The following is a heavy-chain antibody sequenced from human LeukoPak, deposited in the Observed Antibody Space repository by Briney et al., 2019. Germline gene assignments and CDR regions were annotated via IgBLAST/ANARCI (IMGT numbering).Heavy chain of an antibody. J-gene: IGHJ1*01. CDR2: IYYSGST. V-gene: IGHV4-39*07. CDR1: GGSISSYY. D-gene: IGHD1-26*01. Sequence: SETLSLTCTVSGGSISSYYWGWIRQPPGKGLEWIGSIYYSGSTYYNPSLKSRVTISVDTSKNQFSLKLSSVTAADTAVYYCARAEVVGAHLRSGYFQHWGQGTLVIVSS. CDR3: ARAEVVGAHLRSGYFQH.